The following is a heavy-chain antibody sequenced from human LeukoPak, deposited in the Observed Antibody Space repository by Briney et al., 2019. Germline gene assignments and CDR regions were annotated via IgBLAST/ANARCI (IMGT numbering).Heavy chain of an antibody. Sequence: PSETLSLTCTVSGGSISSYYWSWIRQPPGKGLGWIGYVYYTGSTNYNPSLKSRVTISVDTSKNQFPLKLSSVTAADTAVYYCATSTRSRGPAFDIWGQGTVVTVSS. CDR2: VYYTGST. CDR3: ATSTRSRGPAFDI. V-gene: IGHV4-59*08. D-gene: IGHD2/OR15-2a*01. CDR1: GGSISSYY. J-gene: IGHJ3*02.